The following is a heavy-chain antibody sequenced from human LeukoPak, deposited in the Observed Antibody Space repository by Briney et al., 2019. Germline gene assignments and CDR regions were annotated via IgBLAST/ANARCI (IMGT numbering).Heavy chain of an antibody. J-gene: IGHJ5*02. V-gene: IGHV3-23*01. CDR3: AKDQVVITTAGSWFDP. CDR2: ISGSSGST. Sequence: GGSLRLSCAASGFTFSSYAMSWVRQAPGKGLEWVSGISGSSGSTFYADSVKGRFTISRDNSKNTVYLQMNSLRAEDTAVYYCAKDQVVITTAGSWFDPWGQGTLVTVSS. D-gene: IGHD3-22*01. CDR1: GFTFSSYA.